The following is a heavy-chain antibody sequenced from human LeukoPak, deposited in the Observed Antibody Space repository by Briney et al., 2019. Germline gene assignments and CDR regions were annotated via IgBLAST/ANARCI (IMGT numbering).Heavy chain of an antibody. CDR1: GGSISSHS. D-gene: IGHD3-22*01. CDR2: IFTSGNT. CDR3: ASLGYYYDSSGDVIT. J-gene: IGHJ5*02. V-gene: IGHV4-4*07. Sequence: SETLSLTCTVSGGSISSHSWSWIRQPAGKALEWIGRIFTSGNTNYNPSLKSRVTISVDTSKNQFSLKLSSVTAADTAVYYCASLGYYYDSSGDVITWGQGTLVTVSS.